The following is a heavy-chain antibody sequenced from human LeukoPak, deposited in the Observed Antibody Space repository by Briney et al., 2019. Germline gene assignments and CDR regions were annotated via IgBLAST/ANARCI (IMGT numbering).Heavy chain of an antibody. Sequence: ASVKVSCKTSGYTFTSYYLHWVRQAPGQGLEWMGWIVPNSGGTSYAPQFQGRLTVTTDTSISTAYMELSSLTSDDTAVYYCARDIGRVRGLSYMDLWGKGTPVTVSS. V-gene: IGHV1-2*02. CDR3: ARDIGRVRGLSYMDL. CDR2: IVPNSGGT. D-gene: IGHD3-10*01. J-gene: IGHJ6*03. CDR1: GYTFTSYY.